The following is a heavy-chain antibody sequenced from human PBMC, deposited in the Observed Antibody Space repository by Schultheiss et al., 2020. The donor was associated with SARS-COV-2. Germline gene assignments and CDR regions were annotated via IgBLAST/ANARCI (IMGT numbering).Heavy chain of an antibody. CDR1: GFTFSDYY. CDR3: ARNRYADDAFDI. Sequence: GGSLRLSCAASGFTFSDYYMSWIRQAPGKGLEYVSAISSNGGSTYYADSVKGRFTISRDNAKNTLYLQMNSLRAEDTAVYYCARNRYADDAFDIWGQGTMVTVSS. CDR2: ISSNGGST. D-gene: IGHD5-12*01. J-gene: IGHJ3*02. V-gene: IGHV3-64*04.